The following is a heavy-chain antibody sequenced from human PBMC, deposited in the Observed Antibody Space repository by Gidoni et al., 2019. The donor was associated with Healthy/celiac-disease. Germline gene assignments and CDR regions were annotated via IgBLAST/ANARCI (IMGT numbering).Heavy chain of an antibody. CDR3: ARDWVPVVGGGMDV. CDR2: ISSSSSYI. J-gene: IGHJ6*02. D-gene: IGHD2-15*01. CDR1: GFTFSSYS. V-gene: IGHV3-21*01. Sequence: EVQLVESGGGLVKPGGSLRLSCAASGFTFSSYSMNWVRQAPGKGLEWVSSISSSSSYIYYADSVKGRFTISRDNAKNSLYLQMNSLRAEDTAVYYCARDWVPVVGGGMDVWGQGTTVTVSS.